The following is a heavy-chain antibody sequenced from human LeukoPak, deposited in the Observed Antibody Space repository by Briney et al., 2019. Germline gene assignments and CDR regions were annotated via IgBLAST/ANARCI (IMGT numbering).Heavy chain of an antibody. CDR2: INPSGGST. J-gene: IGHJ6*02. D-gene: IGHD3-3*02. Sequence: ASVKVSCKVSGYTLTELSMHWVRQAPGQGLEWMGIINPSGGSTSYAQKFQGRVTMTRDTSTSTVYMELSSLRSEDTAVYYCAIPFEGGFYGMDVWGQGTTVTVSS. V-gene: IGHV1-46*01. CDR1: GYTLTELS. CDR3: AIPFEGGFYGMDV.